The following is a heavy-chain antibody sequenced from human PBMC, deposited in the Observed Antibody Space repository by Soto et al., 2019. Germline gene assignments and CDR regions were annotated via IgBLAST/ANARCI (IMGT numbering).Heavy chain of an antibody. CDR2: ISGNNGAT. V-gene: IGHV1-18*04. CDR1: GYTLANYG. D-gene: IGHD1-20*01. Sequence: QVQLMQSGTEVKKPGASVKVSCKASGYTLANYGISWVRQAPGQGLEWMGWISGNNGATNYAPKVQGSVTMTINTSTGTAYMDLRSLRSDDTAIYYCARDLKDFRITGNWFDSWGQGTHVIVSS. CDR3: ARDLKDFRITGNWFDS. J-gene: IGHJ5*01.